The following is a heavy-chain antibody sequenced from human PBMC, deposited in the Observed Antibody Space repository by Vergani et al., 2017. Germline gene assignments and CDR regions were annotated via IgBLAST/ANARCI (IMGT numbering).Heavy chain of an antibody. CDR3: APFTPESIAAAGTDYYYYGMDV. CDR2: ISGSGGST. Sequence: EVQLLESGGGLVQPGGSLRLSCAASGFTFSSYAMSWVRQAPGKGLEWVSAISGSGGSTYYADSVKGRFTISSDNSKNTLYLQMNSLRAEDTAVYYCAPFTPESIAAAGTDYYYYGMDVWGQGTTVTVSS. CDR1: GFTFSSYA. V-gene: IGHV3-23*01. D-gene: IGHD6-13*01. J-gene: IGHJ6*02.